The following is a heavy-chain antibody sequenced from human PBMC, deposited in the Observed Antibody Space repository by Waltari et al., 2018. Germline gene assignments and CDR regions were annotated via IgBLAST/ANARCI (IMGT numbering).Heavy chain of an antibody. CDR3: VARFQGSSSYYRRQNLLLDV. D-gene: IGHD3-3*01. CDR2: ISYSGRT. Sequence: QLQLQGSGPGLVKPSETLSLTFTVSGGSISTTSTYYWGWIRQPPGKGLEWIGTISYSGRTSYNPSLKGRVTISVDTSNNQFSLKLSSVSAADTAVYYCVARFQGSSSYYRRQNLLLDVWGQGTTVTVSS. V-gene: IGHV4-39*01. J-gene: IGHJ6*02. CDR1: GGSISTTSTYY.